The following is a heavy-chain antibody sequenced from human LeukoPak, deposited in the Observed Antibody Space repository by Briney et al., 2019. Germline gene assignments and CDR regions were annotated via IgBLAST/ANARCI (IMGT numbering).Heavy chain of an antibody. CDR2: ISSSSSYI. V-gene: IGHV3-21*01. D-gene: IGHD6-19*01. J-gene: IGHJ4*02. CDR1: GFTFSSYS. Sequence: RGSLRLSCAASGFTFSSYSMNWVRQAPGKGLEWVSSISSSSSYIYYADSVKGRSTISRDNAKNSLYLQMNSLRAEDTAVYYCARDPGAVAGDFDYWGQGTLVTVSS. CDR3: ARDPGAVAGDFDY.